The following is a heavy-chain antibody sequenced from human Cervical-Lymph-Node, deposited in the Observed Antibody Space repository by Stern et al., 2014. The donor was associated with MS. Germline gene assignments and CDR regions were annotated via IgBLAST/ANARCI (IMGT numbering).Heavy chain of an antibody. J-gene: IGHJ4*02. CDR1: GFTFSSYS. V-gene: IGHV3-21*01. CDR3: ARGPPFDY. Sequence: EVQLVESGGGLVQPGGSLRLSCAASGFTFSSYSMNWVRQAPGKGLEWVSSISSSSNYIYYAVSVKGRFTISRDNAKNSLYLQMNSLRVEDTAVYYCARGPPFDYWGQGTLVTVSS. CDR2: ISSSSNYI.